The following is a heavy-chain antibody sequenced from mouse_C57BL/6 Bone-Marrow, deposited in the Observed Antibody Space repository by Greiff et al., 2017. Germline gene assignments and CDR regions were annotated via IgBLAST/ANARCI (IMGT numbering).Heavy chain of an antibody. D-gene: IGHD2-4*01. CDR3: ASFYYDYDGYFDV. J-gene: IGHJ1*03. V-gene: IGHV1-52*01. Sequence: QVHVKQSGAELVRPGSSVKLSCKASGYTFTSYWMHWVKQRPIQGLEWIGNIDPSDSETHYNQKFKDKATLTVDKSSSTAYMQLSSLTSEDSAVYYCASFYYDYDGYFDVWGTGTTVTVSS. CDR1: GYTFTSYW. CDR2: IDPSDSET.